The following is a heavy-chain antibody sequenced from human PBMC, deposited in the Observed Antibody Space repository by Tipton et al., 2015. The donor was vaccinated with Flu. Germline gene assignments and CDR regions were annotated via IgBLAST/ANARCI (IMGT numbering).Heavy chain of an antibody. CDR3: ARETQWSNFDY. CDR1: GYSMRSDYF. V-gene: IGHV3-11*04. CDR2: ISGSGSTT. J-gene: IGHJ4*02. Sequence: SLRLSCTVSGYSMRSDYFWGWIRQPPGKGLEWVSYISGSGSTTYHADSVKGRFTISRDNAENSLYLQMNSLRAEDTAVYYCARETQWSNFDYWGQGTLISVSS. D-gene: IGHD6-19*01.